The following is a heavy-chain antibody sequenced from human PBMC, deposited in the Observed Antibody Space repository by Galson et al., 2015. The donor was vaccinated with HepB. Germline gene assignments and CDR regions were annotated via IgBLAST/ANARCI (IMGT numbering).Heavy chain of an antibody. Sequence: SVKVSCKASGYTFTSYDINWVRQATGQGLEWMGIINPSGGSTSYAQKFQGRVTMTRDTSTSTVYMELSSLRSEDTAVYYCARELYYSGSYYWLYYGMDVWGQGTTVTVSS. CDR3: ARELYYSGSYYWLYYGMDV. CDR1: GYTFTSYD. V-gene: IGHV1-46*01. D-gene: IGHD1-26*01. J-gene: IGHJ6*02. CDR2: INPSGGST.